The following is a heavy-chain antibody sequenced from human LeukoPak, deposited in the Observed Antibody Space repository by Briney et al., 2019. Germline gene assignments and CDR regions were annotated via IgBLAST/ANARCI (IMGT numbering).Heavy chain of an antibody. CDR2: ISGSGGST. Sequence: GGSLRLSCAASGFTFSSYAMSWVRQAPGKGLEWVSAISGSGGSTYYADSVKGRFTISRDNSRNTLYLQMNSLRAEDTAVYYCAKSIVGATRGFDYWGQGTLVTVSS. V-gene: IGHV3-23*01. D-gene: IGHD1-26*01. CDR1: GFTFSSYA. CDR3: AKSIVGATRGFDY. J-gene: IGHJ4*02.